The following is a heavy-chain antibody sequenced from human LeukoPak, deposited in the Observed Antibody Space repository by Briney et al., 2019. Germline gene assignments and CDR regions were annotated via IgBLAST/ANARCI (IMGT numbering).Heavy chain of an antibody. CDR3: ARDVVLITANWFDP. CDR2: IYSSGST. V-gene: IGHV4-4*07. J-gene: IGHJ5*02. Sequence: PSETLSLTCTVSGGSISTCYWSWIRQPAGKGLEWIGRIYSSGSTNYNPSLKSRVTMSVDTSKNQFSLNLSSVTAADTAVYYCARDVVLITANWFDPWGQGTLVTVSS. D-gene: IGHD3-22*01. CDR1: GGSISTCY.